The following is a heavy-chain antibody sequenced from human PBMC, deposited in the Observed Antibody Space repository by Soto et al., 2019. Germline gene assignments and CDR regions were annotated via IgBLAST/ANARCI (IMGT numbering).Heavy chain of an antibody. CDR3: ARHSSGRTYMDV. D-gene: IGHD6-19*01. CDR2: IYYSGST. Sequence: SETLSLTCTVSGGSISSYYWSWIRQPPGKGLEWIGYIYYSGSTNYNPSLKSRVTISVDTSKNQFSLKLSSVTAADTAVYYCARHSSGRTYMDVWGKGTTVTVSS. CDR1: GGSISSYY. J-gene: IGHJ6*03. V-gene: IGHV4-59*08.